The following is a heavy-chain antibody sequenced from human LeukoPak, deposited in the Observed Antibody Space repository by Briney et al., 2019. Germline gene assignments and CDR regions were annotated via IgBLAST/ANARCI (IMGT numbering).Heavy chain of an antibody. D-gene: IGHD5-12*01. CDR3: EIYSGYDSY. CDR2: IYYSGST. V-gene: IGHV4-59*01. CDR1: GGSISSYY. Sequence: PSETLSLTCTVSGGSISSYYWSWIRQPPGKGLEWIGYIYYSGSTNYNPSLKSRVTISVDTSKNQFSLKLSSVTAADTAVYYCEIYSGYDSYWGQGTLVTVSS. J-gene: IGHJ4*02.